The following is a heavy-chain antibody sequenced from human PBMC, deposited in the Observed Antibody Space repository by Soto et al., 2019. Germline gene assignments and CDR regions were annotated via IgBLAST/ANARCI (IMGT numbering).Heavy chain of an antibody. J-gene: IGHJ4*02. V-gene: IGHV3-53*04. Sequence: VQLVESGGGLVQPGGSLRLSCAASEFTVTSNYMSWVRQAPGKGLEWVSVIYSGGSTYYADFVKGRFTISRDNSKNTVYLQMNSLRADDTAVYYCARATYCTGGNCLLDYWGQGTLVTVSS. CDR2: IYSGGST. CDR1: EFTVTSNY. CDR3: ARATYCTGGNCLLDY. D-gene: IGHD2-15*01.